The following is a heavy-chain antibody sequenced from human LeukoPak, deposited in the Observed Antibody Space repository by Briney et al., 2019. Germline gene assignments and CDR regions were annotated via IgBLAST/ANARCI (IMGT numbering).Heavy chain of an antibody. CDR1: GFTFSNYW. V-gene: IGHV3-23*01. CDR3: AKPSTLRQALFDY. D-gene: IGHD2-2*01. J-gene: IGHJ4*02. Sequence: PGGSLRLSCEGSGFTFSNYWMAWVRQAPGKGLVWVSAISGSGGSTHYADSVKGRFTISRDNSKNTLYLQMNSLRAEDTAVYYCAKPSTLRQALFDYWGQGTLVTVSS. CDR2: ISGSGGST.